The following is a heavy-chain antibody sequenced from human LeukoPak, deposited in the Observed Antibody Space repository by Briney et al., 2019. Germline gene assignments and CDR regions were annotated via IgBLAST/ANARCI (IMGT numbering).Heavy chain of an antibody. CDR3: ARDSSGYPDAFDI. Sequence: SETLSLTCTVSGGSISSGGYYWSWIRQHPAKGLECIGYFFYSGSTYYNPSLKSRLTISVDTSKNQFSLRLSSVTAADTAVYYCARDSSGYPDAFDIWGQGTMVTVSS. CDR1: GGSISSGGYY. CDR2: FFYSGST. D-gene: IGHD3-22*01. V-gene: IGHV4-31*03. J-gene: IGHJ3*02.